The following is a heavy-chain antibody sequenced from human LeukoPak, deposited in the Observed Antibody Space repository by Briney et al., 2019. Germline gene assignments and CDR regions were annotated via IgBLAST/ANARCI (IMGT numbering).Heavy chain of an antibody. CDR1: GFTFNNYA. Sequence: GGSLRLSCAASGFTFNNYAMSWVRQAPGKGLEWVSAISGSGGTTYYADSVKGRFTVSRDNSKNTMYLQMNSLRAEDTAVYYCAKFKIEYCSGGGCHPFDYWGQGTLVTVSS. V-gene: IGHV3-23*01. CDR2: ISGSGGTT. CDR3: AKFKIEYCSGGGCHPFDY. J-gene: IGHJ4*02. D-gene: IGHD2-15*01.